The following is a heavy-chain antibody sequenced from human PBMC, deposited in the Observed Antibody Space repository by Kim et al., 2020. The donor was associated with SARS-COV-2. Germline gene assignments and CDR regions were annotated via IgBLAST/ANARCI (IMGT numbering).Heavy chain of an antibody. V-gene: IGHV4-34*01. J-gene: IGHJ4*02. CDR3: ARVDDYYGSGSSAY. D-gene: IGHD3-10*01. Sequence: SETLSLTCAVNGDPFSGYFWSWIRQSPEKGLEWIGEINDRGSTTYNPSLESRVSMSVDIIKKQFSLNLRSVTAADTAVYYCARVDDYYGSGSSAYWGRGT. CDR1: GDPFSGYF. CDR2: INDRGST.